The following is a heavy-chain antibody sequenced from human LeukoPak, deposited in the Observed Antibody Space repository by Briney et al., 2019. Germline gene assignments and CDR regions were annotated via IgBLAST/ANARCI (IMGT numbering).Heavy chain of an antibody. J-gene: IGHJ6*03. Sequence: PSETLSLTCAVSGYSISSGYYWGWIRQPPGKGLEWIGSIYHSGSTYYNPSLKSRVTISVDTSKNQFSLKLSSVTAADTAVYYCARGTATVITYYCYYMDVWGKGTMDTVSS. V-gene: IGHV4-38-2*01. CDR3: ARGTATVITYYCYYMDV. CDR1: GYSISSGYY. CDR2: IYHSGST. D-gene: IGHD4-11*01.